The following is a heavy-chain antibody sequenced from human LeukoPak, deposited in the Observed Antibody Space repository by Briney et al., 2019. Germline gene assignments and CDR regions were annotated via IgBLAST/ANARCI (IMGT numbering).Heavy chain of an antibody. Sequence: ASAKVSSKASGHTFTSYCISWMRQAPGQGLEWLGWISACNGNTKYAPKLQGRVTMTTDTSTSTAYMELRSLRSDDTAVDYCARDHTLAVVGTLLLSFDPWGQGTLVTVSS. V-gene: IGHV1-18*01. CDR1: GHTFTSYC. CDR2: ISACNGNT. J-gene: IGHJ5*02. CDR3: ARDHTLAVVGTLLLSFDP. D-gene: IGHD6-19*01.